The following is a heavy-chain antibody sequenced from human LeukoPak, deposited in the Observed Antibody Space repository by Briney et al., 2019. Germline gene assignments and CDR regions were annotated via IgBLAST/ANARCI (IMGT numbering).Heavy chain of an antibody. D-gene: IGHD5-24*01. CDR2: IKSKTDGGTT. J-gene: IGHJ6*02. Sequence: GSLRLSCAASGFTFSDAWMSWVRQAPGKGLEWVGRIKSKTDGGTTDYAAPVKGRFTISRDDSKNTLYLQMNSLKTEDTAVYYCTTMTTSYYYGMDVWGQGTTVTVSS. V-gene: IGHV3-15*01. CDR3: TTMTTSYYYGMDV. CDR1: GFTFSDAW.